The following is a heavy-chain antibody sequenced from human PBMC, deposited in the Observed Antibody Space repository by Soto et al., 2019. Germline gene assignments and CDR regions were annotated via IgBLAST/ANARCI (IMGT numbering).Heavy chain of an antibody. CDR1: GFTFSSYA. Sequence: EVQLLESGGGLVQPGGSLRLSCAASGFTFSSYAMSWVRQAPGKGLEWVSAISGSGGSTYYADSVKGRFTISRDNSKNTPYLQMNSLRAEDTAVYYCAKAGDIVVVVAYHWGQGTLVTVSS. CDR2: ISGSGGST. CDR3: AKAGDIVVVVAYH. D-gene: IGHD2-15*01. J-gene: IGHJ5*02. V-gene: IGHV3-23*01.